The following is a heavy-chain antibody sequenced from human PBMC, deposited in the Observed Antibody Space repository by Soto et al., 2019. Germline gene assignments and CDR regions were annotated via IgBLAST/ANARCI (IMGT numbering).Heavy chain of an antibody. D-gene: IGHD3-3*01. CDR3: AITSGYYFYDY. J-gene: IGHJ4*02. CDR1: GYTFTSYA. CDR2: INAGNGNT. Sequence: QVQLVQSGAEVKKPGASVKVSCKTSGYTFTSYAMHWVRQAPGQRLEWMGWINAGNGNTKYSQKFKGRVTITRDTAASTAYMELSSLRSEDTAVYYCAITSGYYFYDYWGQGTLVTVSS. V-gene: IGHV1-3*01.